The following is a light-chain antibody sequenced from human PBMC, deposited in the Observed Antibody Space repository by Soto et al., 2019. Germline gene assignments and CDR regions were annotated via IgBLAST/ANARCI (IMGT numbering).Light chain of an antibody. J-gene: IGKJ2*01. Sequence: EIVLTQSPATLSLSPGERATLSCRASQSVSSYLAWYQQKPGQAPRLLIYDASNRATGITARFSGSGSGTDFTLTISSLEPEAFAIYYCQQRSNWPYTFGQVTKLEIK. CDR1: QSVSSY. CDR2: DAS. V-gene: IGKV3-11*01. CDR3: QQRSNWPYT.